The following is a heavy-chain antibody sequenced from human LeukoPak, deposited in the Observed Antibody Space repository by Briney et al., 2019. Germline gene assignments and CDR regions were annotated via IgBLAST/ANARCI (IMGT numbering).Heavy chain of an antibody. CDR2: IYYSGST. J-gene: IGHJ3*02. V-gene: IGHV4-59*01. Sequence: PSETLSLTCTVSGGSISSYYWSWIRQPPGKGLEWIGYIYYSGSTNYNPSLKSRVTISVDTSKNQFSLKLSSVTAADTAVYYCAGEGREGIGDAFDIWGQGTMVTVSS. CDR1: GGSISSYY. CDR3: AGEGREGIGDAFDI. D-gene: IGHD2/OR15-2a*01.